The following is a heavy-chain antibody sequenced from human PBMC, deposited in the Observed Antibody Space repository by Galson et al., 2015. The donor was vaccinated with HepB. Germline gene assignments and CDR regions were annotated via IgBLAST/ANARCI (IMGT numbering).Heavy chain of an antibody. CDR3: AKDNFDN. CDR1: GFTFEDYS. J-gene: IGHJ4*02. CDR2: ITWDGGST. V-gene: IGHV3-43*01. Sequence: SLRLSCAASGFTFEDYSMHWVRQAPGQGLEWVSLITWDGGSTYYADSVKGRFTISRDNSKSSLYLKMNSLRTEETGLYYCAKDNFDNWGQGSLFTVSS.